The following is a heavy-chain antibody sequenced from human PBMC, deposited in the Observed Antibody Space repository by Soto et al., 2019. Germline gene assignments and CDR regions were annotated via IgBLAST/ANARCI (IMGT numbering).Heavy chain of an antibody. D-gene: IGHD6-6*01. V-gene: IGHV3-74*03. J-gene: IGHJ4*02. Sequence: HGGSLRLSCAASGFTFSSYWMHWVRQAPGKGLVWVSRISSDGTTRTHADSVKGRFTISRDNAKNTLYLQMNSLRAEDTAVYYCARDKADRIAARPNTLGGGDYWGQGTLVTVSS. CDR3: ARDKADRIAARPNTLGGGDY. CDR1: GFTFSSYW. CDR2: ISSDGTTR.